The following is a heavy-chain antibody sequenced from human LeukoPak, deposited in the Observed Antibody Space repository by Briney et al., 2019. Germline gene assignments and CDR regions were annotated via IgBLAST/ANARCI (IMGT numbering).Heavy chain of an antibody. J-gene: IGHJ4*02. CDR2: IYTSGST. D-gene: IGHD3-10*01. CDR1: GGSISSYY. CDR3: ARYYYGSGSYYSAEYYFDY. Sequence: SETLSLTCTVSGGSISSYYWSWIRQPAGKGLEWIGRIYTSGSTNYNPSLKSRVTMSVDTSKNQFSLKLSSVTAADTAVYYCARYYYGSGSYYSAEYYFDYWGQGTLVTVSS. V-gene: IGHV4-4*07.